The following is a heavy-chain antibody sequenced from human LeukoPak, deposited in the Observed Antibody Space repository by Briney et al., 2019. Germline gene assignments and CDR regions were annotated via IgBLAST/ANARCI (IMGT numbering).Heavy chain of an antibody. J-gene: IGHJ5*02. V-gene: IGHV3-23*01. CDR3: ANPPTVTTIRFDP. D-gene: IGHD4-17*01. Sequence: GGSLRLSCVASGFTFSNYAMSWVRQAPGKGLEWVSDISGSGGSTYYADSVKGRFTISRDNSKNTLYLQMNSLRAEDTAVYYCANPPTVTTIRFDPWGQGTLVTVSS. CDR2: ISGSGGST. CDR1: GFTFSNYA.